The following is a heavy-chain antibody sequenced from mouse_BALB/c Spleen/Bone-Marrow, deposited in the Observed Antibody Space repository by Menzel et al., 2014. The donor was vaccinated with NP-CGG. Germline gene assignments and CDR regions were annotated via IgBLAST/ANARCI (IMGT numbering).Heavy chain of an antibody. D-gene: IGHD2-4*01. CDR3: ARHAYYDQTEVSFVY. V-gene: IGHV5-9-2*01. J-gene: IGHJ3*01. CDR1: RFTFSNYG. Sequence: EVHLVESGGGLVKSGGSLKLSCAASRFTFSNYGMSWVRQTPEKRLEWVATISGGGGYTFYSDSVKGRFTISRDNAKNNLYLQLSSLRSEDTAVYYCARHAYYDQTEVSFVYWGQGTLVTVSA. CDR2: ISGGGGYT.